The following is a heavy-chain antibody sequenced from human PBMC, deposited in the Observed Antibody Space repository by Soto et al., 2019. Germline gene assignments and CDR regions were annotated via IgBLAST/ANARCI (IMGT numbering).Heavy chain of an antibody. Sequence: SETLSLTCTVSGGSISSYYWSWIRQPPGKGLEWIGYIYYSGSTNYNPSLKSRVTISVDTSKNQFSLKLSSVTAADTAVYYCARQDSDGWYPSNFDYWGQGTLVTVSS. V-gene: IGHV4-59*08. CDR1: GGSISSYY. J-gene: IGHJ4*02. D-gene: IGHD6-19*01. CDR3: ARQDSDGWYPSNFDY. CDR2: IYYSGST.